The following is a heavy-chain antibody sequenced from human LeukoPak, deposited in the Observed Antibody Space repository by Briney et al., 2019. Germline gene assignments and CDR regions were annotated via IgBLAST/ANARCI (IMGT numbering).Heavy chain of an antibody. CDR1: VGSISSSSYY. V-gene: IGHV4-39*01. CDR2: IYYSGST. CDR3: ARSDYSSSPGDLFDP. Sequence: SETLSLTCTVSVGSISSSSYYWGWSRQPPGKGLEWIGSIYYSGSTYYNPSLKSRVTISVDTSKNQFSLRLSSVTAADTAVYYCARSDYSSSPGDLFDPWGQGTLVTVSS. J-gene: IGHJ5*02. D-gene: IGHD6-13*01.